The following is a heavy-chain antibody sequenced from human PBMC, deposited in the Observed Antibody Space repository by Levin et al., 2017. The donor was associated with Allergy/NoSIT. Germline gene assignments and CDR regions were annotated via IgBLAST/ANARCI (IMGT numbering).Heavy chain of an antibody. CDR1: GFTFSSYS. Sequence: GGSLRLSCAASGFTFSSYSMNWVRQAPGKGLEWVSSISSSSSYIYYADSVKGRFTISRDNAKNSLYLQMTSLRAEDTAVYYCARDVANPYYDFWTGPAHWFDTWGQGTLVTV. CDR3: ARDVANPYYDFWTGPAHWFDT. V-gene: IGHV3-21*01. CDR2: ISSSSSYI. D-gene: IGHD3-3*01. J-gene: IGHJ5*02.